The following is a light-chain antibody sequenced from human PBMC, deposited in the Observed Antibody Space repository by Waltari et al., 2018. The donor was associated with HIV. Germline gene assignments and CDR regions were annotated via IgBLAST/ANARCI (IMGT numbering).Light chain of an antibody. CDR1: SSDFDLHNF. J-gene: IGLJ2*01. V-gene: IGLV2-14*01. CDR3: TTYTATDSLL. CDR2: GVN. Sequence: SALTQPASVSGSPGQSVTISCPGTSSDFDLHNFHSCYQQHPVRAPQLIIFGVNYRPSGISSRFSASKSGDTASLTISGLQSGDEADYYCTTYTATDSLLIGSGTKLTVL.